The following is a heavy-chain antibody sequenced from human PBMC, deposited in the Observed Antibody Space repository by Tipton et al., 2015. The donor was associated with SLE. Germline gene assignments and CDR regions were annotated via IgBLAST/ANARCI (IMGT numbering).Heavy chain of an antibody. CDR1: EFTFSNYW. Sequence: SLGLSCVASEFTFSNYWMYWVRQVPGKGLVWVSRINSDGSTTDYADSVKGRFTISRDNAKNTLYLQMNSLRAEDTAVYYCARDPGFSYGISWYFDLWGRGTLVTVSS. J-gene: IGHJ2*01. D-gene: IGHD5-18*01. CDR2: INSDGSTT. V-gene: IGHV3-74*01. CDR3: ARDPGFSYGISWYFDL.